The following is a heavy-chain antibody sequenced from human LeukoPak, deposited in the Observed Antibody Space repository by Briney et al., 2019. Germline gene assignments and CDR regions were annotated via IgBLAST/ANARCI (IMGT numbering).Heavy chain of an antibody. CDR3: ARATRGCSGYGGDWFDP. J-gene: IGHJ5*02. V-gene: IGHV4-59*08. Sequence: PSETLSLTCTVSGGSISSYYWSWIRQPPGKGLEWIGYIYYSGSTNYNPSLKSRVTISVDTSKNQFSLKLSSVTAADTAVYYCARATRGCSGYGGDWFDPWGQGTLVTVSS. CDR2: IYYSGST. CDR1: GGSISSYY. D-gene: IGHD5-12*01.